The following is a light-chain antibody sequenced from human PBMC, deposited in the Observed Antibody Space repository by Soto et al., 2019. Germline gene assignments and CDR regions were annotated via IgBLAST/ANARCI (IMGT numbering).Light chain of an antibody. CDR1: SSDIGGYNY. Sequence: QSALTQPASVSGSPGQSITISCAGTSSDIGGYNYVSWYQQHPGKAPKVMIYEVSNRPSGVSNRFSGSKSGNTASLTISGLQAEDEADYYCSSYTSSSTLYVFGSETKVTVL. CDR2: EVS. CDR3: SSYTSSSTLYV. V-gene: IGLV2-14*01. J-gene: IGLJ1*01.